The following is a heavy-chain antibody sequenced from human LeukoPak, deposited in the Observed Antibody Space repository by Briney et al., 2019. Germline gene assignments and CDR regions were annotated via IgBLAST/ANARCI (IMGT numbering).Heavy chain of an antibody. V-gene: IGHV5-51*01. J-gene: IGHJ3*02. CDR3: ARLEDWGYYYDSSGYYGDAFDI. Sequence: GESLKISCKGSGYSFTSYWIGWVRQMPGKGLEWMGIIYPGDSDTRYSPSFQGQVTISADKSISTAYLQWSSLKASDTAMYYCARLEDWGYYYDSSGYYGDAFDIWGQGTMVTVSS. CDR2: IYPGDSDT. CDR1: GYSFTSYW. D-gene: IGHD3-22*01.